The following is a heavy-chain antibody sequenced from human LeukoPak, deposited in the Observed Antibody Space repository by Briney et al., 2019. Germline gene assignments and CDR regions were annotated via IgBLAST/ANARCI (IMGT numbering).Heavy chain of an antibody. V-gene: IGHV3-23*01. CDR1: EFTFSNYA. D-gene: IGHD5-12*01. CDR2: ISGGGGST. J-gene: IGHJ2*01. Sequence: GGSLRLSCAASEFTFSNYAMNWVRQAPGKGLEWVSGISGGGGSTYYADSVKGRFTISRDNSKNTLYLQMDSLRAEDTALYYCAKEDIVATIWYFDLWGRGTLVTVSS. CDR3: AKEDIVATIWYFDL.